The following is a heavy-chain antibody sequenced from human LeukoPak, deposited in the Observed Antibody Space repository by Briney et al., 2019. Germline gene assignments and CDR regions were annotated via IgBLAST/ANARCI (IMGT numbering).Heavy chain of an antibody. Sequence: ASVKVSCKASGGTFSSYAISWVRQAPGQGLEWMGWINAGNGNTKYSQKFQGRVTITRDTSASTAYMELSSLRSEDTAVYYCARGYSSSWSLDYWGQGTLVTVSS. CDR3: ARGYSSSWSLDY. D-gene: IGHD6-13*01. CDR2: INAGNGNT. CDR1: GGTFSSYA. V-gene: IGHV1-3*01. J-gene: IGHJ4*02.